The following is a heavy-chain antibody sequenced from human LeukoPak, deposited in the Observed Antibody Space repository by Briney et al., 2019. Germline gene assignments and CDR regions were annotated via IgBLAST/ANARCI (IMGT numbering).Heavy chain of an antibody. CDR3: ARHRHYGGRPY. V-gene: IGHV4-34*01. D-gene: IGHD4/OR15-4a*01. CDR2: INHSGST. CDR1: GGSFSGYY. Sequence: SETLSLTCAVYGGSFSGYYWSWIRQPPGKGLEWIGEINHSGSTNYNPSLKSRVTISVDTSKNQFSLKLSSVTAADTAVYYCARHRHYGGRPYWGQGTLVTVSS. J-gene: IGHJ4*02.